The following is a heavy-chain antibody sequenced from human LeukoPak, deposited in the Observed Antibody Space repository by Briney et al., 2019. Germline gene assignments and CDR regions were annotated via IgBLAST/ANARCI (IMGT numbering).Heavy chain of an antibody. V-gene: IGHV4-59*02. D-gene: IGHD6-6*01. CDR1: GFTVSSNY. J-gene: IGHJ6*02. CDR2: IYYSGST. CDR3: ARVGIAARYYYGMDV. Sequence: GSLRLSCAASGFTVSSNYMSWVRQPPGKGLEWIGYIYYSGSTNYNPSLKSRVTISVDTSKNQFSLKLSSVTAADTAVYYCARVGIAARYYYGMDVWGQGTTVTVSS.